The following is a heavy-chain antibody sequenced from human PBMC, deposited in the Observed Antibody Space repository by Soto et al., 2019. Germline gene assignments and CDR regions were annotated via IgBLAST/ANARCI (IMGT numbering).Heavy chain of an antibody. V-gene: IGHV1-18*01. Sequence: GASVKVSCKASGYTFTSYGISWVRQTPGQGLEWMGWISAYNGNTNYAQKLQGRVTMTTDTSTSTAYMELRSLRSDDTAVYYCARDLTPREDIVATFGVWGKGTTVTVSS. CDR1: GYTFTSYG. D-gene: IGHD5-12*01. CDR2: ISAYNGNT. CDR3: ARDLTPREDIVATFGV. J-gene: IGHJ6*04.